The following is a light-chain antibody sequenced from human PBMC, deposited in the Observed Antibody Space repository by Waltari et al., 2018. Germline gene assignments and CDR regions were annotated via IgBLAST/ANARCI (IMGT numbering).Light chain of an antibody. CDR3: SSYTSISTSVV. CDR1: SSDVGGYAF. CDR2: DVY. J-gene: IGLJ2*01. V-gene: IGLV2-14*03. Sequence: QSALTQPASVSGAPGQSITISCTGTSSDVGGYAFGPWYQQYPGKAPQLIIYDVYYRPSGVSQRFSASKSGDTASHTISGLQTDDEADYYCSSYTSISTSVVFGGGTKLTVL.